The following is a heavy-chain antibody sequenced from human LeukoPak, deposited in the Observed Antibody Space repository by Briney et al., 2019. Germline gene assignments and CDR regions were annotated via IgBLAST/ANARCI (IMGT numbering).Heavy chain of an antibody. CDR3: ARGQLLQSYYYDYMDV. CDR1: GGTFSRYA. J-gene: IGHJ6*03. CDR2: VIPIFGTA. Sequence: SVKVSFQASGGTFSRYAIRWVRPAPGQGLEWMGGVIPIFGTANYAQKFQGRVTITTDESTSTAYMELSSLRSEDTAVYYYARGQLLQSYYYDYMDVWGKGTTVNVSS. V-gene: IGHV1-69*05. D-gene: IGHD4-23*01.